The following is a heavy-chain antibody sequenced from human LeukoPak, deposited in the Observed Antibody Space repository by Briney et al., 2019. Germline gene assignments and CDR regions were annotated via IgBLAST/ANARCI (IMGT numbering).Heavy chain of an antibody. J-gene: IGHJ4*02. CDR1: GYTFTSYG. Sequence: ASVKVSCKASGYTFTSYGISWVRQAPGQGLEWMGWISAYNGNTNYAQKLQGRVTMTTDTSTSTAYMELRSLRSDDTDVYYCARGISGAIATVHFDYWGQGTLVTVSS. CDR3: ARGISGAIATVHFDY. V-gene: IGHV1-18*01. D-gene: IGHD3-16*02. CDR2: ISAYNGNT.